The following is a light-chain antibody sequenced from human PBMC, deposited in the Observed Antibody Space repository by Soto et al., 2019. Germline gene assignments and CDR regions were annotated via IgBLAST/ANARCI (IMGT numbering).Light chain of an antibody. CDR2: DVS. CDR3: SSYTSRSIDYV. V-gene: IGLV2-14*01. J-gene: IGLJ1*01. CDR1: SSDVGGYNY. Sequence: QSVLTQPASVSGSPGQSITISCTGTSSDVGGYNYVSWYQQHPGKAPKLMIYDVSNRPSGVSNRFSGYKSGNTASLTISGRQAEDEADYYCSSYTSRSIDYVFGTGTKLTVL.